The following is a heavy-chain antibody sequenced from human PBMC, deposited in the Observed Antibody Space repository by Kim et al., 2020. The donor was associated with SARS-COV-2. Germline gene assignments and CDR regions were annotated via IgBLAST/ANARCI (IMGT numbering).Heavy chain of an antibody. V-gene: IGHV3-33*06. CDR3: AKDANYYGSGSYYNPHRPYYYYYSGMDV. Sequence: GGSLRLSCAASGFTFSSYGMHWVRQAPGKGLEWVAVIWDDGSNKYYADSVKGRFTISRDNSKNTLYLQMNSLRAEDTAVYYCAKDANYYGSGSYYNPHRPYYYYYSGMDVWGQGTTVTVSS. CDR2: IWDDGSNK. D-gene: IGHD3-10*01. J-gene: IGHJ6*02. CDR1: GFTFSSYG.